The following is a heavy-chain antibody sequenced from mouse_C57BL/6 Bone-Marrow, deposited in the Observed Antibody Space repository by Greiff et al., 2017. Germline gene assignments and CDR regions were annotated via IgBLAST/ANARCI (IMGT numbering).Heavy chain of an antibody. J-gene: IGHJ2*01. V-gene: IGHV5-17*01. CDR3: ARYRGDY. CDR1: GFTFSDYG. CDR2: ISSGSSTL. Sequence: EVKLMESGGGLVKPGGSLKLSCAASGFTFSDYGMHWVRQAPEKGLEWVAYISSGSSTLYYADTVKGRFTISRDNAKNTLFLQMTSLRSEDTAMYYCARYRGDYWGQGTTLTVSS.